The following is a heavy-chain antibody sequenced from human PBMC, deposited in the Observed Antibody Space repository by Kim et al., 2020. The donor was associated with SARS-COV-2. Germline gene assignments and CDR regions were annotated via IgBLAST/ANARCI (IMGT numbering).Heavy chain of an antibody. J-gene: IGHJ4*02. CDR1: GGSISSSSYY. V-gene: IGHV4-39*01. CDR2: IYYSGST. D-gene: IGHD5-12*01. CDR3: ARVVATIANFDY. Sequence: SETLSLTCTVSGGSISSSSYYWGWIRQPPGKGLEWIGSIYYSGSTYYNPSLKSRVTISVDTSKNQFSLKLSSVTAADTAVYYCARVVATIANFDYWGQGTLVTVSS.